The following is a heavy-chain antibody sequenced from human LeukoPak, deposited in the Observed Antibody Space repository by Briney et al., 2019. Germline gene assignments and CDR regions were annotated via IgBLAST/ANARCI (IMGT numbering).Heavy chain of an antibody. CDR2: INLSGGST. Sequence: ASAKVSCMASGGTFSSYAISWVRQAPGQGLEWMAIINLSGGSTDYTQKFQGRVTVTRDTSTSTVYMELSSLRSEDTAVYYCVRHNHMDVWGQGTTVTVSS. CDR3: VRHNHMDV. CDR1: GGTFSSYA. V-gene: IGHV1-46*01. J-gene: IGHJ6*02.